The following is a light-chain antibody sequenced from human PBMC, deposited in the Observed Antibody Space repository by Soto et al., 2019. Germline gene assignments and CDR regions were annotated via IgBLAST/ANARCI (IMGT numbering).Light chain of an antibody. CDR2: GAS. CDR3: QQYDHGPPRLT. CDR1: QSVSSY. V-gene: IGKV3D-15*01. J-gene: IGKJ4*01. Sequence: EIVMTQSPATLSVSPGEGATLSCRASQSVSSYLAWYQQKPGQAPRLLIYGASTRAGGIPARFSGSGSGTYFSVSISSVQSEDFAVYYCQQYDHGPPRLTLGGGTKVEIK.